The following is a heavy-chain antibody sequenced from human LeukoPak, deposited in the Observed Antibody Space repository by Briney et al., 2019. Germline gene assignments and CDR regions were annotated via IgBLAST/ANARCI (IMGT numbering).Heavy chain of an antibody. D-gene: IGHD1-7*01. Sequence: PSETLSLTCTASGGSISSYYWSWIRQPAGKGLEWIGRIYTSGNTNYNPSLKSRVTMSVDTSKNQFSLKLSSVTAADTAVYYCARARSLPGTTSIFDYWGQGTLVTVSS. CDR3: ARARSLPGTTSIFDY. CDR1: GGSISSYY. V-gene: IGHV4-4*07. CDR2: IYTSGNT. J-gene: IGHJ4*02.